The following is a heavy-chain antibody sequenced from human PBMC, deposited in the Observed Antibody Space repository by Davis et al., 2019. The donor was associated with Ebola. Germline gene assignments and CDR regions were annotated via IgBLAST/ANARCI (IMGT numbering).Heavy chain of an antibody. CDR3: ARRDAYNRPLDY. V-gene: IGHV4-39*07. D-gene: IGHD5-24*01. CDR1: GGSISSSSYY. Sequence: MPSETLSLTCTVPGGSISSSSYYWGWIRQPPGKGLEWIGSIYYSGNTNYNPSLKSRVSISVDTSKNHFSLKLSSVTAADTAVYYCARRDAYNRPLDYWGQGTLVTVSS. CDR2: IYYSGNT. J-gene: IGHJ4*02.